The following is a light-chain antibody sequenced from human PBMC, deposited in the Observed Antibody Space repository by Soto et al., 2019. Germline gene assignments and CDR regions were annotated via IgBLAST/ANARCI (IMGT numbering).Light chain of an antibody. CDR3: QQYNSYPRT. Sequence: DIQMTQSPSTLSASVGDRVTITCRASQSISSWLAWYQQKPGKAPKLLIYKASSLESGVPSRCSGSGSGTEFTLTISSLQPDDFATDCCQQYNSYPRTFGQGTKVEIK. CDR1: QSISSW. CDR2: KAS. V-gene: IGKV1-5*03. J-gene: IGKJ1*01.